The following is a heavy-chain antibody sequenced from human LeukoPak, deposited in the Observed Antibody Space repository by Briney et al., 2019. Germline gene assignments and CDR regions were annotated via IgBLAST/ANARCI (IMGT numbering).Heavy chain of an antibody. J-gene: IGHJ4*02. CDR3: AREAVHDY. CDR1: GFTFTMFS. Sequence: GGSLRLSCAASGFTFTMFSMNWLRQAPGKGLEWIAFIRGRSDTTYYADSVQGRFTISRDNAEDSVYLQMNSLRVEDTAVYYCAREAVHDYWGQGTLVTVSS. CDR2: IRGRSDTT. V-gene: IGHV3-48*01.